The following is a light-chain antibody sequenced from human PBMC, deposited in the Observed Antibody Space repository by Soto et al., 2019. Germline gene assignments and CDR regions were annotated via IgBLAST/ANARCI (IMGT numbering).Light chain of an antibody. J-gene: IGKJ4*01. V-gene: IGKV3-20*01. CDR2: DAS. CDR3: QQYGSSPLT. Sequence: EIVLTQSPDTLSLSPGERATLSCTASQSVRSNYLAWYQQKPGQAPRFLIYDASSRATGIPDRFSGSGSGTEFTHTISRLEPEDFALSYCQQYGSSPLTFGGGTKVDIK. CDR1: QSVRSNY.